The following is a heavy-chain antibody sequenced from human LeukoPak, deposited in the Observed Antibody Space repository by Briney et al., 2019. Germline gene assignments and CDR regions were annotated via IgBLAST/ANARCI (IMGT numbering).Heavy chain of an antibody. J-gene: IGHJ4*02. CDR3: VREYTYGAFDY. Sequence: SQTLSLTCAISGDSVSSNSRDWNWFRQSPSRGLEWLGRTYYRSKWYTEYELSVKSRITISPDTSKNRFSLQVNSVTPDDTAVYYCVREYTYGAFDYWGQGTLVTVSS. V-gene: IGHV6-1*01. CDR2: TYYRSKWYT. D-gene: IGHD5-18*01. CDR1: GDSVSSNSRD.